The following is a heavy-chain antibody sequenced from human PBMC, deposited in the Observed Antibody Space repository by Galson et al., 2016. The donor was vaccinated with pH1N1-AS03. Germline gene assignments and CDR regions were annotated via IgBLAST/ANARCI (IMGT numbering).Heavy chain of an antibody. Sequence: SLRLSCAASEITFSSSWMSWVRQAPGKGLEWVANINQDGSHKDNVASVKGRFTISRDNAKRSLSLQMNSLRAEDTAVYYCAKDSYSKAECWGQGTLVTVSS. CDR2: INQDGSHK. D-gene: IGHD4-11*01. J-gene: IGHJ4*02. CDR1: EITFSSSW. CDR3: AKDSYSKAEC. V-gene: IGHV3-7*03.